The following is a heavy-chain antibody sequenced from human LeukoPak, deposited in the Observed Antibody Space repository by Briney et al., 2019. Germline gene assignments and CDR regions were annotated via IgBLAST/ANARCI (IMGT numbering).Heavy chain of an antibody. Sequence: GSSVKVSCKASGGTFSSYAMHWVRQAPGQRLEWMGWINGGNGNTKYSQKLQGRVTIARDTSASTAYMELRSLRSEDTAVFYCARGPPRLNWFDPWGQGTLVTVSS. CDR2: INGGNGNT. CDR3: ARGPPRLNWFDP. CDR1: GGTFSSYA. V-gene: IGHV1-3*01. J-gene: IGHJ5*02. D-gene: IGHD6-25*01.